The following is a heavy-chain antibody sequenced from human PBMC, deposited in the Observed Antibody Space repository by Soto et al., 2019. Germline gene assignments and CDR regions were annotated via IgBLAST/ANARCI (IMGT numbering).Heavy chain of an antibody. Sequence: QVQLQESGPGLVKPSQTLSLTCTVSGGSISSGGYYWSWIRQHPGKGLEWIGYIYYSGSTYYNPSLKRRVTISVDTSKNQFSLKLSSVTAADTAVYYCARDFTVTTGNWFDPWGQGTLVTVSS. CDR3: ARDFTVTTGNWFDP. V-gene: IGHV4-31*03. D-gene: IGHD4-17*01. CDR1: GGSISSGGYY. J-gene: IGHJ5*02. CDR2: IYYSGST.